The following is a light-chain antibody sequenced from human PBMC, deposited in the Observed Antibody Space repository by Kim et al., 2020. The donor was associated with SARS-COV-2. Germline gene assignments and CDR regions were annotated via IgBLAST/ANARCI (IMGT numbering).Light chain of an antibody. CDR2: DAS. Sequence: SASVGDRVTITCQASEDIKDYLNWYQQKPGKAPKLLVYDASNLETGVSSRFCGSGSGTEFTFTISSLQPEDIGTYYCQQSDDFVTFGGGTKVDIK. CDR1: EDIKDY. V-gene: IGKV1-33*01. J-gene: IGKJ4*01. CDR3: QQSDDFVT.